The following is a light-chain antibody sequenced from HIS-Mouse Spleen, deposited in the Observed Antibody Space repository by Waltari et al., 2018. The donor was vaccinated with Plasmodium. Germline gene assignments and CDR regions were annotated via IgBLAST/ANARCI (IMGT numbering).Light chain of an antibody. J-gene: IGKJ4*01. V-gene: IGKV3-11*01. CDR2: DAS. CDR1: QRVSSY. CDR3: QQRSNWPRVLT. Sequence: EIVLTQSPATLSLSPGDTATLSCRASQRVSSYLAWYQQKPSQAPRLLIYDASNRATGIPARFSGSGSGTDFTLTISSLGPEDFAVYYCQQRSNWPRVLTFGGGTKVEIK.